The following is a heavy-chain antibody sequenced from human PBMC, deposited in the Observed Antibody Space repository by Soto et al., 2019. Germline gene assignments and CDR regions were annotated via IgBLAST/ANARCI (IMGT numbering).Heavy chain of an antibody. CDR3: AGLYDFWSGIYYYYGMDV. V-gene: IGHV4-39*01. CDR1: GGSISSSSYY. J-gene: IGHJ6*02. D-gene: IGHD3-3*01. CDR2: IYYSGST. Sequence: QLQLQESGPGLVKPSETLSLTCTVSGGSISSSSYYWGWIRQPPGKGLEWIGSIYYSGSTYYNPVLKGRGPLSVDTAKNQFSPKLSSVTAADTAVYYWAGLYDFWSGIYYYYGMDVWGQGTTVTVSS.